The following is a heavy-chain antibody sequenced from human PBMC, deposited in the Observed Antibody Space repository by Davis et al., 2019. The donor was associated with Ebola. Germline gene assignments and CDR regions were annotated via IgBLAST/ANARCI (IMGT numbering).Heavy chain of an antibody. CDR3: ARARSGGSRGYNGRAFDI. V-gene: IGHV1-2*06. CDR1: GYSFAAHY. J-gene: IGHJ3*02. D-gene: IGHD3-16*01. Sequence: AASVKVSCKASGYSFAAHYIHWVRQAPGQGLEWMGQINPNSGDTSYAQRFPGRVTMTRDTSTSTAYMELSSLRSEDTAVYYCARARSGGSRGYNGRAFDIWGQGTMVTVSS. CDR2: INPNSGDT.